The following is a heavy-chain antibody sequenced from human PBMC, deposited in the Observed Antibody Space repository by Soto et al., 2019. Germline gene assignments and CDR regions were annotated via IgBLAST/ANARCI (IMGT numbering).Heavy chain of an antibody. CDR2: IYPIDSDT. CDR3: ARRVEKATFDY. D-gene: IGHD1-26*01. Sequence: EVQLVQSGVEVKKPGESLKISCKGSGYTFTNYWIGWVRQMPGKGLEWMGIIYPIDSDTRYSPSFEGQVTMSADMSINTAYLQWSSLKASDTAIYYCARRVEKATFDYWGTGTLVTVSS. V-gene: IGHV5-51*01. CDR1: GYTFTNYW. J-gene: IGHJ4*02.